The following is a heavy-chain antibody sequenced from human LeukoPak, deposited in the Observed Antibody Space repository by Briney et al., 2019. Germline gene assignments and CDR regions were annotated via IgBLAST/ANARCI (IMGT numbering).Heavy chain of an antibody. V-gene: IGHV3-21*01. Sequence: GGSLRLSCAASGFTFNSYSMNWVRQAPGKGLEWVSCISSSSSYKYYADSVKGRFTISRGNAKSSLYLQMSSLRAEDTAVYYCARVEYTSGWYAIDYWGQGTLVTVSS. D-gene: IGHD6-19*01. J-gene: IGHJ4*02. CDR2: ISSSSSYK. CDR3: ARVEYTSGWYAIDY. CDR1: GFTFNSYS.